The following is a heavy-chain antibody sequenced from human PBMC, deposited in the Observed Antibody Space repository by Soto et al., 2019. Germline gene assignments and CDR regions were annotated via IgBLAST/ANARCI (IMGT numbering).Heavy chain of an antibody. J-gene: IGHJ6*02. V-gene: IGHV1-69*13. CDR1: GGTFSSYA. Sequence: ASVKVSCKASGGTFSSYAISWVRQAPGQGLEWMGGIIPIFGTANYAQKFQGRVTITADESTSTAYMELSSLRSEDTAVYYCARASYDYVWGSSRYYYYYYGMDVWGQGTTVTVSS. D-gene: IGHD3-16*02. CDR2: IIPIFGTA. CDR3: ARASYDYVWGSSRYYYYYYGMDV.